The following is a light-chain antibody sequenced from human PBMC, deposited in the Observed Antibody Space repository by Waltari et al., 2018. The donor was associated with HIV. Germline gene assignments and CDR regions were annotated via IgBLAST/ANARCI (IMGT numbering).Light chain of an antibody. CDR1: RSNIGSNP. J-gene: IGLJ3*02. Sequence: QSVLTQPPSASGAPVQRVTISCSGSRSNIGSNPVSWYQQLPGTAPKLLISSNSQRPSGVPDRFSGSKSGSSASLAISGLQSEDESQYFCGAWDDSLKGFMFGGGTQLTVL. V-gene: IGLV1-44*01. CDR3: GAWDDSLKGFM. CDR2: SNS.